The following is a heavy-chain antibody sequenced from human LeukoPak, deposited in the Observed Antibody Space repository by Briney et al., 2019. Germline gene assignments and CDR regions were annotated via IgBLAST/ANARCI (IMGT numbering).Heavy chain of an antibody. D-gene: IGHD6-19*01. CDR1: GFTFSSYA. CDR3: AKDYLGIAVAGTHDY. V-gene: IGHV3-23*01. CDR2: ISGSGGST. J-gene: IGHJ4*02. Sequence: GGSLRLSCAASGFTFSSYAMSWVRQAPGKGLEWVSAISGSGGSTYYADSVKGRFTISRDNSKNTLYLQMNSLRAEDTSVYYCAKDYLGIAVAGTHDYWGQGTLVTVSS.